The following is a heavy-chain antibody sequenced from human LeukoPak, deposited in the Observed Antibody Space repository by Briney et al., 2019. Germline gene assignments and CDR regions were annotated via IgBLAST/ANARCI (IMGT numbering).Heavy chain of an antibody. D-gene: IGHD4-23*01. Sequence: SETLSLTCAVSGGSISSGGYSWSWIRQPPGKGLEWIGSIYYSGSTYYNPSLESRVTISVDTSKNQFSLKLSSVTAADTALYYCARSTYGGSNFDYWGQGTLLTVSS. CDR1: GGSISSGGYS. V-gene: IGHV4-39*07. J-gene: IGHJ4*02. CDR2: IYYSGST. CDR3: ARSTYGGSNFDY.